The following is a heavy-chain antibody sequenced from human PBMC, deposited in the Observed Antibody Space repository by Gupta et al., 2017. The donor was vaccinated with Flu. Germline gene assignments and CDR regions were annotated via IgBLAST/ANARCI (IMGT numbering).Heavy chain of an antibody. CDR1: GGTFSSYA. J-gene: IGHJ6*02. CDR2: IIPIFGTA. Sequence: QVQLVQSGAEVKKPGSSVKVSCKASGGTFSSYAISWVRQAPGQGLEWMGGIIPIFGTANYAQKFQGRVTITADKSTSTAYMELSSLRSEDTAVDYCARGGPIVVVVAAIFYGMDVWGQGTTVTVSS. V-gene: IGHV1-69*06. D-gene: IGHD2-15*01. CDR3: ARGGPIVVVVAAIFYGMDV.